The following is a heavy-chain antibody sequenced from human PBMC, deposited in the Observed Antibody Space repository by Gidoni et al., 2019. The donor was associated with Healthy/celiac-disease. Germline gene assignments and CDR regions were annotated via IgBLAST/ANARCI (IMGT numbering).Heavy chain of an antibody. Sequence: MSWIRQAPGKGLEWVSYISSSSSYTNYADSVKGRFTISRDNAKNSLYLQMNSLRAEDTAVYYCARDKAAAGYYFDYWGQGTLVTVSS. D-gene: IGHD6-13*01. CDR3: ARDKAAAGYYFDY. V-gene: IGHV3-11*06. CDR2: ISSSSSYT. J-gene: IGHJ4*02.